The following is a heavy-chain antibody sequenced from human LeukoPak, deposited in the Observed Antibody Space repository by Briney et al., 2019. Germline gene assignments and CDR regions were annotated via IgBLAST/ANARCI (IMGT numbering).Heavy chain of an antibody. CDR2: ISWNSGSI. V-gene: IGHV3-9*01. CDR1: GFTFDDYA. Sequence: GGSLRLSCAASGFTFDDYAMHWVRQAPGKGLEWVSGISWNSGSIGYADSVKGRFTISRDNAKNSLYLQMNSLRAEDTALYYCAKDTTHYYDSSGYYDYWGQGTLVIVSS. D-gene: IGHD3-22*01. CDR3: AKDTTHYYDSSGYYDY. J-gene: IGHJ4*02.